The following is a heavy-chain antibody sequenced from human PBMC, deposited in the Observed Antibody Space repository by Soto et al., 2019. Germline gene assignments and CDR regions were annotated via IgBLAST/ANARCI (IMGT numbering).Heavy chain of an antibody. CDR2: ISYDGSNK. CDR3: AGYSGYDYPY. Sequence: PGGSLRLSCAASGFTFSSYGMHWVRQAPGKGLEWVAVISYDGSNKYYADSVKGRFTISRDNSKNTLYLQMNSLRAEDTAVYYCAGYSGYDYPYWGQGTLVTVSS. V-gene: IGHV3-30*03. D-gene: IGHD5-12*01. J-gene: IGHJ4*02. CDR1: GFTFSSYG.